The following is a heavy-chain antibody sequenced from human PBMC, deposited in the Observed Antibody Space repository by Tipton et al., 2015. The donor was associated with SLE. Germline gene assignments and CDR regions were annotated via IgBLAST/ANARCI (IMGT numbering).Heavy chain of an antibody. CDR3: TTDSLQTTLANEPDY. D-gene: IGHD4-17*01. CDR2: IKNTADGGTT. Sequence: SLRLSCAASGFIFSNAWMNWVRQLPGKGLEWVGRIKNTADGGTTDYAAPVKGRFTISRDDSKNTLYLQMNSLKTEDTAVYYCTTDSLQTTLANEPDYWGQGTLVTVSS. J-gene: IGHJ4*02. CDR1: GFIFSNAW. V-gene: IGHV3-15*01.